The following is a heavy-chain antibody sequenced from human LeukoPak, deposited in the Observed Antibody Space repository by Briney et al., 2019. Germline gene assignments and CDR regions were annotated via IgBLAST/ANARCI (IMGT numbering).Heavy chain of an antibody. J-gene: IGHJ4*02. CDR3: ARVVTMIVVAPFDY. CDR2: IIPIFGTA. CDR1: GGTFSSYA. Sequence: SVKVSCKASGGTFSSYAISWVRQAPGQGLEWMGGIIPIFGTANYAQKLQGRVTMTTDTSTSTAYMELRSLRSDDTAVYYCARVVTMIVVAPFDYWGQGTLVTVSS. V-gene: IGHV1-69*05. D-gene: IGHD3-22*01.